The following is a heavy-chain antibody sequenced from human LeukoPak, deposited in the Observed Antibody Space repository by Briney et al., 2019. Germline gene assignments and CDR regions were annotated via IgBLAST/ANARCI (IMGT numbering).Heavy chain of an antibody. J-gene: IGHJ3*02. CDR3: ASRIAVAGAAFDI. CDR2: IYYSGST. D-gene: IGHD6-19*01. CDR1: GGSISSGDYY. Sequence: PSETLSLTCTVSGGSISSGDYYWSWIRQPPGKGLEWIGYIYYSGSTYYNPSLKSRVTISVDTSKNQFSLKLSSVTAADTAVYYCASRIAVAGAAFDIWGQGTMVTVSS. V-gene: IGHV4-30-4*01.